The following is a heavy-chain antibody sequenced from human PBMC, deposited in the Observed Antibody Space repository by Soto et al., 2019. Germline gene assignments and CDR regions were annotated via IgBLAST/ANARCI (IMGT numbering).Heavy chain of an antibody. D-gene: IGHD3-9*01. CDR2: ISGSGGST. CDR3: AKSTMGHILTGYYGGYYFDY. J-gene: IGHJ4*02. Sequence: GGSLRLSCAASGFTFSSYAMSWVRQAPGKGLEWVSAISGSGGSTYYADSVKGRFTISRDNSKNTLYLQMNSLRAEDTAVYYWAKSTMGHILTGYYGGYYFDYWGQGTLVTVSS. V-gene: IGHV3-23*01. CDR1: GFTFSSYA.